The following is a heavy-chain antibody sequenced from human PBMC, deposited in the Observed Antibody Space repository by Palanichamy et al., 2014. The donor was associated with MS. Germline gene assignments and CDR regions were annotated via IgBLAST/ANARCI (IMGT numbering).Heavy chain of an antibody. D-gene: IGHD5-18*01. CDR2: CNSDGSST. V-gene: IGHV3-74*01. CDR1: GFTFSSYW. CDR3: ARGGEYSYGHIDY. Sequence: EVQLVESGGGLVQPGGSLRLSCAASGFTFSSYWMLWVRQAPGKGLVWVSRCNSDGSSTSYADPVKGRFTISRDSAKNTLFLQMNSLRAEDTAVYYCARGGEYSYGHIDYWGQGTLVTVSS. J-gene: IGHJ4*02.